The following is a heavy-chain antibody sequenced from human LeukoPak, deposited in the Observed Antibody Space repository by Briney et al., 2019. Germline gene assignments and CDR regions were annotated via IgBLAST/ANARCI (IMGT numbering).Heavy chain of an antibody. V-gene: IGHV4-59*01. CDR3: AREFSGSFDS. CDR1: GGSISSYF. J-gene: IGHJ5*01. CDR2: IYNRGTT. Sequence: SETLSLTCTVSGGSISSYFWSWIRQPPGKGLEWTGYIYNRGTTDYNPSLKSRVTISVDTSKNQFSLRLTSVTAADTALYYCAREFSGSFDSWGQGTLVTVSS.